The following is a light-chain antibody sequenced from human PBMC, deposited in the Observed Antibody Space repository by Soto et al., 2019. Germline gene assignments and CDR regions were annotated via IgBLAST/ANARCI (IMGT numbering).Light chain of an antibody. J-gene: IGLJ1*01. V-gene: IGLV1-40*01. CDR2: GNN. CDR1: SSNIGADSD. Sequence: QAVVTQPPSVSGAPGQRVTISCSGSSSNIGADSDVHWYQQRPGTAPKLLIFGNNNRPSGVPDRFSGSKSGTSASLAITGLQADDEGDYYCQSYDSTLSARDVFGTGTKLTVL. CDR3: QSYDSTLSARDV.